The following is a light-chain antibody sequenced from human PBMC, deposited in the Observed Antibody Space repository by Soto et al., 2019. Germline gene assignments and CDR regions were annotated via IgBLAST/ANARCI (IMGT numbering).Light chain of an antibody. J-gene: IGKJ4*01. CDR3: QQLNSYPLT. CDR1: QGISSY. Sequence: DIQLTQSPSFLSASVGDRVNITCRASQGISSYLAWYQQKPEKAPKLLIYAASSLQSGVPSRFSGSGSGTEFTLTISSLQPEDFATYYCQQLNSYPLTFGGGTKVEIK. V-gene: IGKV1-9*01. CDR2: AAS.